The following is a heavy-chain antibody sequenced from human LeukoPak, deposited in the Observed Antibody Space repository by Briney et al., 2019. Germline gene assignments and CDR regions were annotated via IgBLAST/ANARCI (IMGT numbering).Heavy chain of an antibody. J-gene: IGHJ4*02. CDR3: ARPRYSSSWYSSDY. D-gene: IGHD6-13*01. CDR1: GSSFTSYW. Sequence: GESLKISCKGSGSSFTSYWIGRVRPMPGKGLEWMGIIYTGDSDTSYSPSFQGQVSISADKSLSTAYLQWSSLKASDTAMYYCARPRYSSSWYSSDYWGQGTLVTVSS. CDR2: IYTGDSDT. V-gene: IGHV5-51*01.